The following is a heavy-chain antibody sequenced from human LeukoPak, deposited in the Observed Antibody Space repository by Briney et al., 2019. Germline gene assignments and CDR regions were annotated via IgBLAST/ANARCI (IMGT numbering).Heavy chain of an antibody. CDR1: GFTFSDYG. Sequence: PGGSLRLSCAASGFTFSDYGIHWVRQAPGKGLEWVAVISYDGSNKYYADSVKGRFTISRDNSKNTLYLQMNSLRAEDTAVYYCARGSDGDYFDYWGQGTLVTVSS. CDR2: ISYDGSNK. CDR3: ARGSDGDYFDY. J-gene: IGHJ4*02. D-gene: IGHD4-17*01. V-gene: IGHV3-30*03.